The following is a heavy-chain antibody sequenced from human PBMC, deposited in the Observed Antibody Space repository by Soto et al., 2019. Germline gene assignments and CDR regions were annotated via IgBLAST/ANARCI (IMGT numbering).Heavy chain of an antibody. CDR2: IKSKTDGGTT. CDR3: TTALSYSVSPRGIFDY. Sequence: SVSNAWMNWVRQAPGKGLEWVGRIKSKTDGGTTDYAAPVKGRFTISRDDSKNTLYLQMNRLKTEDTAVYYCTTALSYSVSPRGIFDYWGQGTLVTVSS. J-gene: IGHJ4*02. CDR1: SVSNAW. V-gene: IGHV3-15*07. D-gene: IGHD1-26*01.